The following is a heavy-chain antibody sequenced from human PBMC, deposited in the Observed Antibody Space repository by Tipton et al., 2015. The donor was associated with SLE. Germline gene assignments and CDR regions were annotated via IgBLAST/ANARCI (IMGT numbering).Heavy chain of an antibody. CDR3: ARGIGLAGHYWFDP. Sequence: GLVKPSEALTLTCTVSGDSISSNNYCWAWFRQPPGKGLQWIGSFYQSGKTHYNPSLKSRVTISVDMAKNYLSLKLNSVTAADMTVYYCARGIGLAGHYWFDPWGQGTLVTVSS. V-gene: IGHV4-39*02. CDR1: GDSISSNNYC. D-gene: IGHD1-14*01. J-gene: IGHJ5*02. CDR2: FYQSGKT.